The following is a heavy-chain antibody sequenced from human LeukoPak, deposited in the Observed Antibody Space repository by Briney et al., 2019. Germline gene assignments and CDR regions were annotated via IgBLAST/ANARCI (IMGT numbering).Heavy chain of an antibody. V-gene: IGHV3-23*01. D-gene: IGHD3-22*01. CDR1: GFTFSSYA. CDR3: AKGSYYDSSGSFYFDY. Sequence: GGSLRLSCAASGFTFSSYAMHWVRQAPGMGLEWVSGISGSGDNTYYADSVKGRFTISRDNSKNTLYVQVNSLGTEDTAAYYCAKGSYYDSSGSFYFDYWGQGTLVTVSS. CDR2: ISGSGDNT. J-gene: IGHJ4*02.